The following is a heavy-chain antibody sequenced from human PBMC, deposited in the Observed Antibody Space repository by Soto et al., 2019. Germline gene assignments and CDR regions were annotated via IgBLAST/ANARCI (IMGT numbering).Heavy chain of an antibody. V-gene: IGHV1-69*13. CDR1: GGTFSSYA. D-gene: IGHD5-18*01. Sequence: VKVSCKASGGTFSSYAISWVRQAPEQGLEWMGGIIPIFGTANYAQKFQGRVTITADESTSTAYMELSSLRSEDTAVYYCARNSYGYLSYYYYGMDVWGQGTTVTVSS. CDR3: ARNSYGYLSYYYYGMDV. J-gene: IGHJ6*02. CDR2: IIPIFGTA.